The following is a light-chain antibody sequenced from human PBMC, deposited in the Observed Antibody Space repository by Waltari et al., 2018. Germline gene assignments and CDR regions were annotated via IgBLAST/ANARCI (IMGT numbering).Light chain of an antibody. Sequence: QSVLTQPPSASGTPGQRVTVSCSGSSPNIGSNTVNWFQHLPGTAPKLLIYTNKQRPSGVPDRFSGSKSGTSASLAISGLQSEDEADYYCAAWDDSLSGVVFGGGTKLTVL. V-gene: IGLV1-44*01. CDR1: SPNIGSNT. J-gene: IGLJ2*01. CDR2: TNK. CDR3: AAWDDSLSGVV.